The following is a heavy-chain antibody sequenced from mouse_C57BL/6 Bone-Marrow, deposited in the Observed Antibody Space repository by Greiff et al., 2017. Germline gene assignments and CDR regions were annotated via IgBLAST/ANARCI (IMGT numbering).Heavy chain of an antibody. J-gene: IGHJ2*01. V-gene: IGHV3-6*01. CDR3: AGRRFRYYEDY. Sequence: VQLKQSGPGLVKPSQSLSLTCSVTGYSITSGYYWNWIRQFPGNKLEWMGYISYDGSNNYNPSLKNRISITRDTSKNQFFLKLNSVTTEDTATYYCAGRRFRYYEDYWGQGTTLTVSS. CDR1: GYSITSGYY. D-gene: IGHD2-4*01. CDR2: ISYDGSN.